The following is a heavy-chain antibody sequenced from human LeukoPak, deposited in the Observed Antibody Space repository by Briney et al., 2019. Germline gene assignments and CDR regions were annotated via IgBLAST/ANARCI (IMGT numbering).Heavy chain of an antibody. Sequence: PAETLSLTCTVSVGSISIYYWSWMWQPPGKGLEGVGYIYYSGSTNYSRSLKSRVTISVDQSTNQFSLKLRSATAADTAVYYCARAGAMPRVDRSSSLSRHASYSSHGMDVWGQGTTVTVSS. CDR3: ARAGAMPRVDRSSSLSRHASYSSHGMDV. CDR2: IYYSGST. CDR1: VGSISIYY. J-gene: IGHJ6*02. V-gene: IGHV4-59*01. D-gene: IGHD6-6*01.